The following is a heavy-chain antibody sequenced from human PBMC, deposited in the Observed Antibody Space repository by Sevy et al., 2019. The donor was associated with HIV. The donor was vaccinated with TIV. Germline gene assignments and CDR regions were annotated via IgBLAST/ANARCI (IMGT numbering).Heavy chain of an antibody. V-gene: IGHV3-48*02. CDR3: AREHSGRGDDLDY. Sequence: GGSLRLSCAASGFTFSSYSMNWVRQAPGKGLEWVSYISSSSSTIYYADSVKGRFTISRDNAKNSLCLQMSSLRDDDTAVYYWAREHSGRGDDLDYWGQGTLVTVSS. CDR1: GFTFSSYS. D-gene: IGHD1-26*01. CDR2: ISSSSSTI. J-gene: IGHJ4*02.